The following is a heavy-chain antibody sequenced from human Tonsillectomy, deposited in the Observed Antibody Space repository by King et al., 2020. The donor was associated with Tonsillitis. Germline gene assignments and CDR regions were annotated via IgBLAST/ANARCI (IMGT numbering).Heavy chain of an antibody. V-gene: IGHV3-23*04. D-gene: IGHD4-17*01. CDR2: ISGRGGST. J-gene: IGHJ4*02. Sequence: VQLVESGGGLVQPGGSLRLSCAASGFTFSTYTMSWVRQAPGQGLEWVPGISGRGGSTYYADSVKGRFTISRDNSKNTLYLQMNSLRAEDTAVYYCAKYVIDGDYFDYWGQGTLVTVSS. CDR1: GFTFSTYT. CDR3: AKYVIDGDYFDY.